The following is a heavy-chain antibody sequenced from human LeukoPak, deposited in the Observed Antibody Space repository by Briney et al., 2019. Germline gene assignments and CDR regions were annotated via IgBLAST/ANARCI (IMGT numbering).Heavy chain of an antibody. CDR3: ARGALRGYSYLDY. CDR2: IWYDGSNK. Sequence: GGSLRLSCAASGFTFSSYGMHWVRQAPGKGLEWVAVIWYDGSNKYHADSVKGRFTISRDNSKNTLYLQMNSLRAEDTAVYYCARGALRGYSYLDYWGQGTLVTVSS. CDR1: GFTFSSYG. V-gene: IGHV3-33*01. D-gene: IGHD5-18*01. J-gene: IGHJ4*02.